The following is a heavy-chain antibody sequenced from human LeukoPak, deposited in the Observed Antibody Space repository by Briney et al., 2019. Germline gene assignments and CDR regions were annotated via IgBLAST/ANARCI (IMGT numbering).Heavy chain of an antibody. CDR2: ITSSGDNT. Sequence: GGSLGLSCAASGFTFSSYAMCWVRQAPGKGLQWVSSITSSGDNTYYADSVNGRFTISRDNTKNTLHLQVNSLRAEDTAVYYCVRGSRGNYDTWGQGTLVTVSS. CDR3: VRGSRGNYDT. J-gene: IGHJ5*02. D-gene: IGHD3-22*01. CDR1: GFTFSSYA. V-gene: IGHV3-23*01.